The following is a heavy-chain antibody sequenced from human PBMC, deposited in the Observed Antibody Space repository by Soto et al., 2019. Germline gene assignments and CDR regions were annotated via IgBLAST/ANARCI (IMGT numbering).Heavy chain of an antibody. CDR1: GFTVSSNY. CDR2: IYSGGST. J-gene: IGHJ5*02. V-gene: IGHV3-66*01. CDR3: ASAVVVPKVRFDP. Sequence: EVQLVESGGGLVQPGGSLRLSCAASGFTVSSNYMSWVRQAPGKGLEWVSVIYSGGSTYYADSVKGRFTISRDNSKNTLYLQMNSLRAEDTAVYYCASAVVVPKVRFDPWGQGTLVTVSS. D-gene: IGHD2-15*01.